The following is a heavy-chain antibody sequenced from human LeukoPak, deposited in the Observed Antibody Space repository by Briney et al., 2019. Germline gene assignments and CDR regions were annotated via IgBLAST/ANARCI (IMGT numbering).Heavy chain of an antibody. Sequence: ASVKVSCKASGGTFSSYAISWVRQAPGQGLEWMGEIMPVFNTPTYAQNFQGRITITADESTNTAYMELTRLRSEDTAVYYCALILPRNDYWGQGTLVTVSS. J-gene: IGHJ4*02. V-gene: IGHV1-69*13. CDR2: IMPVFNTP. CDR3: ALILPRNDY. CDR1: GGTFSSYA.